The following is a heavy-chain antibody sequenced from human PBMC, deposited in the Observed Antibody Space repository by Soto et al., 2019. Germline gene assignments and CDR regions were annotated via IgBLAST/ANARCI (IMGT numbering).Heavy chain of an antibody. V-gene: IGHV4-31*02. CDR1: GATSGDGGFC. CDR2: IYYSGFT. Sequence: CVPRSVAGATSGDGGFCWIWIRQSPGKGLEWIGYIYYSGFTYFNPSLESRVNISINASTNQFSLKLSSVIAADTAVYYCARRSRLAGLDYRPLGTLVTVTP. CDR3: ARRSRLAGLDY. J-gene: IGHJ4*02. D-gene: IGHD3-10*01.